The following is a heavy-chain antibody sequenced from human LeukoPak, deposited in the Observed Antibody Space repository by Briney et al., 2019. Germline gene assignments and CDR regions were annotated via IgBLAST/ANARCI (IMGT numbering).Heavy chain of an antibody. CDR2: INNDGSST. CDR3: SGGGSITVAGY. CDR1: GFTFSNYR. D-gene: IGHD6-19*01. Sequence: PGGSLRLSCAASGFTFSNYRMHWVRRAPGKGLEWVSRINNDGSSTNYADSVKGRFTISRDNAKNTLYLQMNSLRAEDTAVYYCSGGGSITVAGYWGQGTLVTVSS. V-gene: IGHV3-74*01. J-gene: IGHJ4*02.